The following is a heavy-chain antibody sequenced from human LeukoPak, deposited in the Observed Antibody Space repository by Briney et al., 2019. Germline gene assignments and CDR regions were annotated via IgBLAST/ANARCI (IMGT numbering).Heavy chain of an antibody. CDR1: GGTFNSYV. CDR2: IIPIFGTA. CDR3: ATTDRYSDGDRKLET. D-gene: IGHD5-18*01. J-gene: IGHJ5*02. V-gene: IGHV1-69*13. Sequence: SVKVSCKASGGTFNSYVISWVRQAPGQGLEWMGGIIPIFGTANYVQNFQGRVTITADESTSTAYMEVSSLRYDDTAVCLCATTDRYSDGDRKLETWGQGALVSVS.